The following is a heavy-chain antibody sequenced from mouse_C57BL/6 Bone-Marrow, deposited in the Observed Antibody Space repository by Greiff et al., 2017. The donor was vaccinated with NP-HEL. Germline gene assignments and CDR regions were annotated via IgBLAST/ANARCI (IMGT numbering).Heavy chain of an antibody. D-gene: IGHD2-5*01. V-gene: IGHV1-85*01. CDR3: ARSESNYGYAMDY. CDR1: GYTFTSYD. J-gene: IGHJ4*01. Sequence: VKLMESGPELVKPGASVKLSCKASGYTFTSYDINWVKQRPGQGLEWIGWIYPRDGSTKYKEKFKGKATLTVDTSSSTAYMELHSLTSEDSAVYFCARSESNYGYAMDYWGQGTSVTVSS. CDR2: IYPRDGST.